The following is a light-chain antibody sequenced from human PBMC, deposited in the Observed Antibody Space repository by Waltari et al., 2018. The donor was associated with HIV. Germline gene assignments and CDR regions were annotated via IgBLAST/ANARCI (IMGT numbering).Light chain of an antibody. CDR1: SSDVGGYNF. CDR2: EVT. J-gene: IGLJ2*01. CDR3: SSYACSNNLV. V-gene: IGLV2-8*01. Sequence: QSALTQPPSASGSPGQSVTISCTGTSSDVGGYNFFSWYQQHPGKAPKPMIFEVTKRPSWVPARFSGSKTGNTASLTVSGLQADDEADYYCSSYACSNNLVFGVGTKLTVL.